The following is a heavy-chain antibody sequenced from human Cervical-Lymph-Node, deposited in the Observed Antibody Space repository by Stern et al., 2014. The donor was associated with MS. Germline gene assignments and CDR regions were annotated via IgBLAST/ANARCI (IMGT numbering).Heavy chain of an antibody. J-gene: IGHJ4*02. V-gene: IGHV3-9*01. CDR1: GFTFDDYG. D-gene: IGHD3-10*01. Sequence: EVQLVESGGGLVQPGRSLRLSCAASGFTFDDYGMHWVRQAPGKALEWVSGISWSSNKIDYADSVKGRFTISRDNARNSLYLQLNSLRAEDTALYYCAKGAYSLILVPGAPYYFEYWGQGTLVTVSS. CDR3: AKGAYSLILVPGAPYYFEY. CDR2: ISWSSNKI.